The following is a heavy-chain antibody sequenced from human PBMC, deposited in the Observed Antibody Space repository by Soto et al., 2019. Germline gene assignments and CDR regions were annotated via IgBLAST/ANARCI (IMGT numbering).Heavy chain of an antibody. CDR1: GFIFDSFA. Sequence: EVQLVESGGGLVQPGGSLRLSCAASGFIFDSFALSWVRQAPGKGLEWVSGIGGSGGRTYYADSVKGRFTISRDNSKNTLSLQMNSLRVEDTAIYYCAKDLNIVTFELPGLEDVWGQGTTVTVSS. D-gene: IGHD3-9*01. CDR3: AKDLNIVTFELPGLEDV. V-gene: IGHV3-23*04. J-gene: IGHJ6*02. CDR2: IGGSGGRT.